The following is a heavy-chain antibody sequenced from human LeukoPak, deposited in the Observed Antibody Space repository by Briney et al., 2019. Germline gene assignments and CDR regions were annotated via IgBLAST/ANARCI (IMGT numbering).Heavy chain of an antibody. D-gene: IGHD1-26*01. CDR1: GYTFTNYW. Sequence: GESLKISCKGSGYTFTNYWIGWVRQMPGKGLEWMGIIWPSDSDTRYSPSFQGQVTISADKSISTAYLQWSSLKASDTAIYFCARRISGYYIDYWGQGTTVTVSS. CDR3: ARRISGYYIDY. J-gene: IGHJ6*03. CDR2: IWPSDSDT. V-gene: IGHV5-51*01.